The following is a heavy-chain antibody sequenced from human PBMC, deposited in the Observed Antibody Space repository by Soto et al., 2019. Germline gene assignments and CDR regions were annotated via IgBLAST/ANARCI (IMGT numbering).Heavy chain of an antibody. CDR3: ARIKRGYSYGSIIDF. J-gene: IGHJ4*02. D-gene: IGHD5-18*01. CDR1: GGSTTNYY. CDR2: IFYSGSA. Sequence: PSETLSLTCTVSGGSTTNYYWSWIRQPPGRGLKWIGYIFYSGSADYTPSLKSRATISVDTSKNQFSLKLRSVTAADTAVYYCARIKRGYSYGSIIDFWGQGIPVTVSS. V-gene: IGHV4-59*01.